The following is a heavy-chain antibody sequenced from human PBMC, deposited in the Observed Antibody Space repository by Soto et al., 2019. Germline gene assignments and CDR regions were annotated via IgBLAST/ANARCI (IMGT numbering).Heavy chain of an antibody. D-gene: IGHD6-19*01. CDR2: INAGNGDT. Sequence: ASVKVSCKASGYTFTSYAMHWVRQAPGQRLEWMGWINAGNGDTKYSQKFQGRVTITRDTSASTAYMELSSLRSEDTAVYYCARASTGQWLVFDFWGQGTLVNVSS. CDR1: GYTFTSYA. V-gene: IGHV1-3*01. CDR3: ARASTGQWLVFDF. J-gene: IGHJ4*02.